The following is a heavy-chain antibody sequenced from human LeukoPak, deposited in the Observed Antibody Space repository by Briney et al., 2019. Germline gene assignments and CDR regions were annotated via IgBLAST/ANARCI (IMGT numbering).Heavy chain of an antibody. D-gene: IGHD1-14*01. Sequence: GGSLRPSCAASGFTFSSHGMHWVRQAPGKGLEWVAVIWYDGSEKYYAESVKGRFTISRDNSKNMLYLQIYSLRTEDTAMYYCARYGNLKVLDVWGQGTMVTVPS. V-gene: IGHV3-33*01. CDR3: ARYGNLKVLDV. CDR1: GFTFSSHG. J-gene: IGHJ3*01. CDR2: IWYDGSEK.